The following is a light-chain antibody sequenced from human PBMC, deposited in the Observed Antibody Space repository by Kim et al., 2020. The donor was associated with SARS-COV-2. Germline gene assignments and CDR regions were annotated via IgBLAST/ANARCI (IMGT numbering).Light chain of an antibody. J-gene: IGKJ5*01. Sequence: EIVMTQSPASLSVSPGERVTLSCRASQTVVNNLAWYQQKLGQAPRLLIYAASTRANGIAARFSGSGSGTDFTLTITSLQSEDSAVYYCQQYNDWPSITFGRGTRLEIK. CDR2: AAS. CDR3: QQYNDWPSIT. V-gene: IGKV3-15*01. CDR1: QTVVNN.